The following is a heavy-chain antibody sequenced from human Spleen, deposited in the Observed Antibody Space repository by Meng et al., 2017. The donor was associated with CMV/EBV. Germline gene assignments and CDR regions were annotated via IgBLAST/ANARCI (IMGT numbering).Heavy chain of an antibody. CDR1: GFTFSSYA. D-gene: IGHD6-13*01. J-gene: IGHJ4*02. Sequence: GGSLRLSCAASGFTFSSYAMSWVRQAPGKGLEWVSAISGSGGSTYYADSVKGRFTISRDDSRNTLFLQMNSLRDEDTAVFYCARGDSSTTWLVFDYWGPGTLVTVSS. V-gene: IGHV3-23*01. CDR2: ISGSGGST. CDR3: ARGDSSTTWLVFDY.